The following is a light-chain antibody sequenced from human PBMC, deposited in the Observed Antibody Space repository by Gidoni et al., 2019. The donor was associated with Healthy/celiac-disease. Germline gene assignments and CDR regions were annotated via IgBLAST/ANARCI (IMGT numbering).Light chain of an antibody. J-gene: IGLJ2*01. V-gene: IGLV3-1*01. CDR2: QDS. CDR1: QLGDKY. Sequence: SYELTQPPSVSVPPGQTASITCSGDQLGDKYACWYQQKTCQSPLLVIYQDSKRPSGIPERFSGSNSGNTATLTISGTQAMDEADYYCQAWDSSTGVVFGGGTKLTVL. CDR3: QAWDSSTGVV.